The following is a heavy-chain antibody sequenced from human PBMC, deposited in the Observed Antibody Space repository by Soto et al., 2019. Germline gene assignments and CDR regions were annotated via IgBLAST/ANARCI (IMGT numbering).Heavy chain of an antibody. J-gene: IGHJ5*02. CDR1: GDSIISSDFY. CDR3: ARHSLALRKNNWFDP. D-gene: IGHD3-3*02. V-gene: IGHV4-39*01. CDR2: IFYLGSS. Sequence: SETLSLTCTVSGDSIISSDFYWGWVRQPPGKGLEWIGSIFYLGSSYYNPSLRSRVTMSVDTSKNQFSLRLRSVTAADTALYFCARHSLALRKNNWFDPWGQGIMVTVSS.